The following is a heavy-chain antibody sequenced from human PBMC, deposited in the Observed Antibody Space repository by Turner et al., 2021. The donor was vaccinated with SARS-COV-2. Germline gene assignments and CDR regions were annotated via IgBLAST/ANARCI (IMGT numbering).Heavy chain of an antibody. V-gene: IGHV4-39*01. CDR1: GGSISSSNYY. CDR2: IYYRGST. D-gene: IGHD3-10*01. J-gene: IGHJ6*02. CDR3: ARLLNPGSYYYYYYGMDV. Sequence: QLPLQESGPGLVKPSETLSLTCTVSGGSISSSNYYWGWIRQPPGKGLEWIGSIYYRGSTYYNPSRKSRVTISVDTSKNQFSLKRSSVTAADTAVYYCARLLNPGSYYYYYYGMDVWGQGTTVTVSS.